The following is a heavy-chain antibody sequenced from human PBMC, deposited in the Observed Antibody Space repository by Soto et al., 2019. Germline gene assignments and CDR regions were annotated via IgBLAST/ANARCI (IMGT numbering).Heavy chain of an antibody. CDR3: ARDGGIAVAGTGLSRYFDY. D-gene: IGHD6-19*01. V-gene: IGHV3-33*01. Sequence: GGSLRLSCAASGFTFSSYGMHWVRQAPGKGLEWVAVIWYDGSNKYYADSVKGRFTISRDNSKNTLYLQMNSLRAEDTAVYYCARDGGIAVAGTGLSRYFDYWGQGTLVTVSS. CDR1: GFTFSSYG. J-gene: IGHJ4*02. CDR2: IWYDGSNK.